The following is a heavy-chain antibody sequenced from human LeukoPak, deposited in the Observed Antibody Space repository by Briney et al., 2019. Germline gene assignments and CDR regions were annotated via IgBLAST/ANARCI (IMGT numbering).Heavy chain of an antibody. D-gene: IGHD5-18*01. J-gene: IGHJ4*02. Sequence: GGSLRLSCAASGFTFSSYAMNWVRQAPGKGLEWVSAISGSGGSTHYTDSVKGRFTISRDNSKNTLYLQMNSLRAEDTAVYYCAKEYGYTYGEFDYWGQGTLVTVSS. CDR2: ISGSGGST. V-gene: IGHV3-23*01. CDR1: GFTFSSYA. CDR3: AKEYGYTYGEFDY.